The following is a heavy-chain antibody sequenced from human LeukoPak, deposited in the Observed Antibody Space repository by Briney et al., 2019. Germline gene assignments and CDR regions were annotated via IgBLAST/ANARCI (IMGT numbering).Heavy chain of an antibody. J-gene: IGHJ5*02. D-gene: IGHD4-23*01. Sequence: GESLKISCKGSGYSFTSYWIGWVRQMPGKGLEWMGIIYPGDSDTRYSPSFQGQVTISADKSISTAYLQWSSLKASDTAMYYCARLTVVTPVGTQTGGGYNWFDPWGQGTLVTVSS. V-gene: IGHV5-51*01. CDR2: IYPGDSDT. CDR1: GYSFTSYW. CDR3: ARLTVVTPVGTQTGGGYNWFDP.